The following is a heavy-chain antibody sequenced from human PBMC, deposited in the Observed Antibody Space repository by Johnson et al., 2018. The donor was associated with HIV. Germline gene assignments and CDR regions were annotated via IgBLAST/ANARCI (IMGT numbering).Heavy chain of an antibody. CDR1: GLTFSDYY. CDR3: ARVGLGSFGEWDDAFDI. CDR2: ISSSGNTI. J-gene: IGHJ3*02. D-gene: IGHD3-10*01. V-gene: IGHV3-11*04. Sequence: VQLVESGGGLIRAGGSLRLSCEASGLTFSDYYMSWIRQGPGKGLEWVSYISSSGNTIYYADSVKGRFTISRDNSKNTLYLQMNSLRAEDTAVYYCARVGLGSFGEWDDAFDIWGQGTMVTVSS.